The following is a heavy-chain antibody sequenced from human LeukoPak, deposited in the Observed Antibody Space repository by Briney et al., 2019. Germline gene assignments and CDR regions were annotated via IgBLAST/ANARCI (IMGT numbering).Heavy chain of an antibody. CDR3: ARDGGEFDWSSRPFDY. CDR1: GFTFSSYG. Sequence: GRSLRLSCAASGFTFSSYGMHWVRQAPGKGLEWVAVIWYDGGNKYYADSVKGRFTISRDNSKNTLYLQMNSLRAEDTAVYYCARDGGEFDWSSRPFDYWGQGTLVTVSS. CDR2: IWYDGGNK. V-gene: IGHV3-33*01. J-gene: IGHJ4*02. D-gene: IGHD3-9*01.